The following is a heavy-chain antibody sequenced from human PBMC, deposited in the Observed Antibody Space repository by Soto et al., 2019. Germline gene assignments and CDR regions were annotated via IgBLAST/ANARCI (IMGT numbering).Heavy chain of an antibody. Sequence: QVQLVQSGAEVKKPGSSVKVSCKASGGTFSSYAISWVRQAPGQGLEWMGGIIPIFGTANYAQKFQGRVTSTADKSTSTAYMELSSLRSEDTAVYYCARGLVRAVAFYYYGMDVWGQGTTVTVSS. D-gene: IGHD6-19*01. CDR1: GGTFSSYA. CDR3: ARGLVRAVAFYYYGMDV. J-gene: IGHJ6*02. CDR2: IIPIFGTA. V-gene: IGHV1-69*06.